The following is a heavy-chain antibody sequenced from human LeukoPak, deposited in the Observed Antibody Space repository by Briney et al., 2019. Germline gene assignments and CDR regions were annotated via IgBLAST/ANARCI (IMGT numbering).Heavy chain of an antibody. V-gene: IGHV3-30*03. J-gene: IGHJ4*02. D-gene: IGHD3-22*01. CDR3: ARDGNYYDSSGYYHYFDY. CDR1: GFTFSSCG. CDR2: ISYDGSNK. Sequence: GGSLRLSCAASGFTFSSCGMHWVRQAPGKGLEWVAVISYDGSNKYYADSVKGRFTISRDNSKNTLYLQMNSLRAEDTAVYYCARDGNYYDSSGYYHYFDYWGQGTLVTVSS.